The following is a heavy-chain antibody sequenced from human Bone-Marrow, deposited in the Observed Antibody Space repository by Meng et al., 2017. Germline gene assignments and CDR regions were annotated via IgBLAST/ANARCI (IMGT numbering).Heavy chain of an antibody. V-gene: IGHV3-30*01. J-gene: IGHJ4*02. D-gene: IGHD5-18*01. Sequence: VLLVESGGGGVQPGRPLRLSCAGSGFTFSSYAMHWVRQAPGKWLEWVAVISYDGSNKYYADSVKGRFTISRDNSKNTLYLQMNSLRAEDTAVYYCARDSRGYSYGLYYFDYWGQGTLVTVSS. CDR3: ARDSRGYSYGLYYFDY. CDR1: GFTFSSYA. CDR2: ISYDGSNK.